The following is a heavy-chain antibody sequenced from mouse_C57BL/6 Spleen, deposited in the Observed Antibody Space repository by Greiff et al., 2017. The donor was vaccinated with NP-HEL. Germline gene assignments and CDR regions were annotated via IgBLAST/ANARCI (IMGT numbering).Heavy chain of an antibody. Sequence: DVKLVESGPVLVKPGASVKMSCKASGYTFTDYYMNWVKQSHGKSLEWIGVINPYNGGTSYNQKFKGKATLTVDKSSSTAYMELNSLTSEDSAVYYCAEGYGNYGAMDYWGQGTSVTVSS. J-gene: IGHJ4*01. V-gene: IGHV1-19*01. CDR2: INPYNGGT. CDR3: AEGYGNYGAMDY. CDR1: GYTFTDYY. D-gene: IGHD2-1*01.